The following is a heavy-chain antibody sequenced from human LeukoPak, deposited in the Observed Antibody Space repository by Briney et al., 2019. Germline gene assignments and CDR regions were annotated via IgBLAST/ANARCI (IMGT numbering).Heavy chain of an antibody. CDR1: GYTFTSYG. D-gene: IGHD3-22*01. J-gene: IGHJ4*02. Sequence: ASVKVSCKASGYTFTSYGISWVRQAPGQGLEWTGWISAYNGNTNYAQKLQGRVTMTTDTSTSTAYMELRSLRSDDTAVYYCARVRAAYYYDSSDKGYFDYWGQGTLVTVSS. CDR3: ARVRAAYYYDSSDKGYFDY. CDR2: ISAYNGNT. V-gene: IGHV1-18*01.